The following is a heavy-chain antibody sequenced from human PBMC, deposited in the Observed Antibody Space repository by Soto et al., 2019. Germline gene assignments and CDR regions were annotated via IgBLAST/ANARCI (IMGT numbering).Heavy chain of an antibody. J-gene: IGHJ4*02. V-gene: IGHV3-64*02. Sequence: GKGLEYVSAISSNGGSTYYADSVKGRFTISRDNSKNTLYLQMGSLRAEDMAVYYCARASNYGDLYFDYWGQGTLVTVSS. CDR3: ARASNYGDLYFDY. D-gene: IGHD4-17*01. CDR2: ISSNGGST.